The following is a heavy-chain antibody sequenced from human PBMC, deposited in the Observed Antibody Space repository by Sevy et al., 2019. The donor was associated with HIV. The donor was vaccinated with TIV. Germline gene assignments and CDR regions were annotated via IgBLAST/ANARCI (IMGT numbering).Heavy chain of an antibody. CDR2: ISYDGSNK. Sequence: GGSLRLSCAASGFTFSSYAMHWARQAPGKGLEWVAVISYDGSNKYYADSVKGRFTISRDNSKNTLYLQMNSLRAEDTAVYYCARDKVLTGPYYYYYYMDVWGKGTTVTVSS. CDR3: ARDKVLTGPYYYYYYMDV. D-gene: IGHD3-9*01. CDR1: GFTFSSYA. V-gene: IGHV3-30-3*01. J-gene: IGHJ6*03.